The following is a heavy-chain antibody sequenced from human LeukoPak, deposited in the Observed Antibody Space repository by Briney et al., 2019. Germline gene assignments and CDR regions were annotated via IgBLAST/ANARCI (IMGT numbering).Heavy chain of an antibody. CDR3: AYYHVNEEPPTF. V-gene: IGHV3-30*02. J-gene: IGHJ4*02. Sequence: GGSLRLSCTVSGFTVSSNSMSWVRQAPGKGLEWVAFVRYDSSNKYYADSVKGRFTVSRDNSKNMLYLQMNSLRAEDTAVYYCAYYHVNEEPPTFWGQGTLVTVSS. D-gene: IGHD1-1*01. CDR1: GFTVSSNS. CDR2: VRYDSSNK.